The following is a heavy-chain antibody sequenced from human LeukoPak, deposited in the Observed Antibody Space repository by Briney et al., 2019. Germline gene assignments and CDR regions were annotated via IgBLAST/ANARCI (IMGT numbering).Heavy chain of an antibody. CDR2: IRDSGYST. J-gene: IGHJ6*02. Sequence: GGSLRLSCAASGFTFGIYAMSWVRQAPGKGLEWVSSIRDSGYSTYYADSVKGRFTISRDNSKNTVFLQMNSLTDDDTGLYYCAKHQIQMYGMDVWGQGTTVTVSS. CDR1: GFTFGIYA. CDR3: AKHQIQMYGMDV. V-gene: IGHV3-23*01.